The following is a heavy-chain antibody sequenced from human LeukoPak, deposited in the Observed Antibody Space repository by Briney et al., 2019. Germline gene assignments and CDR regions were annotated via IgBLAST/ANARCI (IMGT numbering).Heavy chain of an antibody. CDR2: IIPIFGTA. D-gene: IGHD5/OR15-5a*01. J-gene: IGHJ6*03. CDR1: GYTFTSYN. CDR3: ARDRQGYYYYMDV. Sequence: GASVKVSCKTSGYTFTSYNLHWVRQAPGQGLEWMGGIIPIFGTANYAQKFQGRVTITADKSTSTAYMELSSLRSEDTAVYYCARDRQGYYYYMDVWGKGTTVTVSS. V-gene: IGHV1-69*06.